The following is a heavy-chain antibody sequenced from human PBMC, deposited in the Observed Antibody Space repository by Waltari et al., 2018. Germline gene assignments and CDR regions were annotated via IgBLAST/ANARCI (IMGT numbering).Heavy chain of an antibody. Sequence: QVQLVQSGAEVKKPGASVKVSCKASGYTFTGYYLHWVRQAPGQGLEWMGWINPNSGGKNYAQKFQGRVTMTRDTSISTAYMELSRLRSDDTAVYYCARIGSIAAAPDYWGQGTLVTVSS. CDR3: ARIGSIAAAPDY. CDR2: INPNSGGK. J-gene: IGHJ4*02. D-gene: IGHD6-13*01. V-gene: IGHV1-2*02. CDR1: GYTFTGYY.